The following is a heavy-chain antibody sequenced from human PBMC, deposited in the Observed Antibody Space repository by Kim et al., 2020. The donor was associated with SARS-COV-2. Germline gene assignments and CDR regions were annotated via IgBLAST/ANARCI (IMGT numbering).Heavy chain of an antibody. D-gene: IGHD6-13*01. J-gene: IGHJ5*02. CDR2: IYYSGST. CDR3: ARHYRIGIAAATLPGWFDP. V-gene: IGHV4-39*01. Sequence: SETLSLTCTVSGGSISSSSYYWGWIRQPPGKGLEWIGSIYYSGSTYYNPSLKSRVTISVDTSKNQFSLKLSSVTAADTAVYYCARHYRIGIAAATLPGWFDPWGQGTLVTVSS. CDR1: GGSISSSSYY.